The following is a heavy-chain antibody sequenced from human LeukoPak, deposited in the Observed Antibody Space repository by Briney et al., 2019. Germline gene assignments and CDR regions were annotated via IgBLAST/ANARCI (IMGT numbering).Heavy chain of an antibody. J-gene: IGHJ5*02. V-gene: IGHV4-34*01. D-gene: IGHD5-24*01. CDR2: INHSGST. CDR3: ARGYRDGYNYRWFDP. CDR1: GASVTTYY. Sequence: SETLSLTCTVPGASVTTYYWSWIRQPPGKGLEWIGEINHSGSTNYNPSLKSRVTISVDTSKNQFSLKLSSVTAADTAVYYCARGYRDGYNYRWFDPWGQGTLVTVSS.